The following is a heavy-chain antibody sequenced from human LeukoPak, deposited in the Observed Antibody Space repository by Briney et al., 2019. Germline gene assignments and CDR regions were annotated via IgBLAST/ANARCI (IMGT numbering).Heavy chain of an antibody. V-gene: IGHV3-15*01. CDR2: IKSKTDGGTT. J-gene: IGHJ4*02. Sequence: GGSLRLSCAASGFTFSNARMSWVRQAPGEGLEWVGRIKSKTDGGTTDYAAPVKGRFTISRDDSKNTLYVQMNSLKTEDTAVYYCTTGPYDYGSGTYYHWGQGTLVTVSS. D-gene: IGHD3-10*01. CDR3: TTGPYDYGSGTYYH. CDR1: GFTFSNAR.